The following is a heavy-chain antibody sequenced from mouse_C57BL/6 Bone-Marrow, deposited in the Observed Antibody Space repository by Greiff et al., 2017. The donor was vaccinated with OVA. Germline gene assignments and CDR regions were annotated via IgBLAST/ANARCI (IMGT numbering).Heavy chain of an antibody. J-gene: IGHJ4*01. CDR1: GYTFTSYW. CDR3: AKTTREAAYDIDY. V-gene: IGHV1-55*01. D-gene: IGHD2-10*02. CDR2: IYPGSGST. Sequence: QVQLQQPGAELVKPGASVKMSCKASGYTFTSYWITWVKQRPGQGLEWIGDIYPGSGSTNYNEKFKSKATLTVDTPSSTAYMQLSSLTSEDSAVYDGAKTTREAAYDIDYWGQGTSLTVSS.